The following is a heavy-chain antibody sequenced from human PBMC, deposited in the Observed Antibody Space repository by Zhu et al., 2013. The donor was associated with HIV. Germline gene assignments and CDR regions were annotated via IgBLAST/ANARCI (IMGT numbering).Heavy chain of an antibody. Sequence: QVQMVQSGAEVKKPGASVKVSCKASGYTFTDYYIHWVRQAPGPGLEWVGRIDPNSGGTEYAQKFQGRVTMTRDTSISTAYMDLSRLTSEDTAVYYCARLFGGVIVSDYWGQGTLVTVSS. J-gene: IGHJ4*02. D-gene: IGHD3-16*02. CDR2: IDPNSGGT. CDR1: GYTFTDYY. CDR3: ARLFGGVIVSDY. V-gene: IGHV1-2*06.